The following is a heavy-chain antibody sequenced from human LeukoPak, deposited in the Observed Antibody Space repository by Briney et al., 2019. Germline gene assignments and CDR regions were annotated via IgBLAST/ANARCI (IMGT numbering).Heavy chain of an antibody. CDR2: INPNSGGT. CDR1: GYTFSGYY. V-gene: IGHV1-2*02. CDR3: ARDLTMVRGVIMT. J-gene: IGHJ5*02. Sequence: ASVKVSCKASGYTFSGYYMHWVRQALGQGLEWMGWINPNSGGTNYAQKFQGRVTMTRDTSISTAYMELSRLRSDDTAVYYCARDLTMVRGVIMTWGQGTLVTVSS. D-gene: IGHD3-10*01.